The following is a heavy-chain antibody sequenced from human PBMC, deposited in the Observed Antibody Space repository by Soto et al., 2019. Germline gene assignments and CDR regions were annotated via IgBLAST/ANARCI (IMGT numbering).Heavy chain of an antibody. Sequence: PGESLKISCKGSGYSFTSYWIGWVRQMPGKGLEWMGIIYPGDSDTRYSPSFQGQVTISADKSISTAYLQWSSLKASDTAMYYCARFMGGGGQYSSSWYEDAFDIWGQGTMVTVSS. J-gene: IGHJ3*02. CDR3: ARFMGGGGQYSSSWYEDAFDI. CDR2: IYPGDSDT. CDR1: GYSFTSYW. V-gene: IGHV5-51*01. D-gene: IGHD6-13*01.